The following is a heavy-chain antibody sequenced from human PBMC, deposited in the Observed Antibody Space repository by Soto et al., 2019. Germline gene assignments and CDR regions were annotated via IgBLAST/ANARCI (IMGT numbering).Heavy chain of an antibody. Sequence: QITLKESGPTLVKPTQTLTLTCTFSGFSLSTTEVGVGWIRQPPGKALEWLALIYWDDDKRYSPSLKSRLTXTXDTSKNQVVLTMTNMDPVDTATYYCAHRFDWYYFDYWGQGTPVTVSS. D-gene: IGHD3-9*01. CDR3: AHRFDWYYFDY. V-gene: IGHV2-5*02. CDR1: GFSLSTTEVG. J-gene: IGHJ4*02. CDR2: IYWDDDK.